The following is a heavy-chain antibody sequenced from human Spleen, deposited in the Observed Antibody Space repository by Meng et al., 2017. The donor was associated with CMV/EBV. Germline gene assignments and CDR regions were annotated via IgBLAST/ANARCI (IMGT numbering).Heavy chain of an antibody. D-gene: IGHD3-16*02. CDR3: ARDSGGVIVPQVDC. J-gene: IGHJ4*02. V-gene: IGHV1-18*01. CDR2: ISTYNANT. CDR1: GYPFTNFG. Sequence: ASVKVSCKASGYPFTNFGISWVRQAPGQVLQWVGWISTYNANTHYGKQFQGRVTMTTDASTSTAYMEFRSLRSDDTAVYYCARDSGGVIVPQVDCWGQGTLVTVSS.